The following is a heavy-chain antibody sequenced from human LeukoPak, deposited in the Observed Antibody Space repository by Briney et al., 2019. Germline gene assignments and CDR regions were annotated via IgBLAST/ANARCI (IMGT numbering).Heavy chain of an antibody. CDR2: ISGSGGST. V-gene: IGHV3-23*01. J-gene: IGHJ6*03. CDR1: GFTFSSYA. D-gene: IGHD2-2*01. CDR3: AKDGWQYQLLDYWNYYYYMDV. Sequence: HAGGSLRLSCAASGFTFSSYAMSWVRQAPGKGLEWVSAISGSGGSTYYADSVKGRFTISRDNSKNTLYLQMNSLRAEDTAVYYCAKDGWQYQLLDYWNYYYYMDVWGKETTVTVSS.